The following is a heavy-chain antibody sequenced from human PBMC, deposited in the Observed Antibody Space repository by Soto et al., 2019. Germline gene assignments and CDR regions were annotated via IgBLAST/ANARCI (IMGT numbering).Heavy chain of an antibody. CDR2: ISDTGGGT. V-gene: IGHV3-23*01. Sequence: TGGSLRLSCAASGVSFSSYAMNWVRQAPGKGLEWVSTISDTGGGTFYAGSVKGRFTISRDNSKNTLYLQMHSLRADDSAIYFCAVGRHKTSGSNTWFDPWGRGTLVTVSS. CDR3: AVGRHKTSGSNTWFDP. J-gene: IGHJ5*02. CDR1: GVSFSSYA. D-gene: IGHD3-22*01.